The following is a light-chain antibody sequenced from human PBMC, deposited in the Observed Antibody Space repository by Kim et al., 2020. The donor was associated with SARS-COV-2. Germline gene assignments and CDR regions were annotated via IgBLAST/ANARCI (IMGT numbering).Light chain of an antibody. CDR3: CSYAGSYKWV. Sequence: GHSVTISCTGTSSDVGGYNYVSWYQQHPGKAPKLMIYDVSKRPSGVPDRFSGSKSGNTASLTISGLQAEDEADYYCCSYAGSYKWVFGGGTQLTVL. J-gene: IGLJ3*02. V-gene: IGLV2-11*01. CDR2: DVS. CDR1: SSDVGGYNY.